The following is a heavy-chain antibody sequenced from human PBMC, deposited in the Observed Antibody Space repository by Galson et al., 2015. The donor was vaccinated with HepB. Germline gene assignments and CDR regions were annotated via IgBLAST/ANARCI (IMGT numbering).Heavy chain of an antibody. CDR2: IWYDGSNK. Sequence: SLRLSCAASGFTFSSYGMHWVRQAPGKGLEWVAVIWYDGSNKYYADSVKGRFTISRDNSKNTLYLQMNSLRAEDTAVYYCARDGQFHDYGGNNFDYWGQGTLVTVSS. V-gene: IGHV3-33*08. D-gene: IGHD4-23*01. J-gene: IGHJ4*02. CDR3: ARDGQFHDYGGNNFDY. CDR1: GFTFSSYG.